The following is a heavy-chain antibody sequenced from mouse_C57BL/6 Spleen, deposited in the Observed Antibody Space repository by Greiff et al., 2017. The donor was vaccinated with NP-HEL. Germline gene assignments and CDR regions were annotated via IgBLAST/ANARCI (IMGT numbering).Heavy chain of an antibody. V-gene: IGHV5-6*01. CDR1: GFTFSSYG. CDR3: ARAHDGGFAY. Sequence: EVQVVESGGDLVKPGGSLKLSCAASGFTFSSYGMSWVRQTPDKRLEWVATISSGGSYTYYPDSVKGRFTISRDNAKNTLYLQMSSLKSEDTAMYYCARAHDGGFAYWGQGTLVTVSA. CDR2: ISSGGSYT. J-gene: IGHJ3*01. D-gene: IGHD2-12*01.